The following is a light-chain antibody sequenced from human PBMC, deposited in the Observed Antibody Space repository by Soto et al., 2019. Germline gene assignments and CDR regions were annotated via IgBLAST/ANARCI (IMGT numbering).Light chain of an antibody. V-gene: IGKV4-1*01. CDR1: QSVLYTSTDKNY. CDR3: QQYFNTPRT. CDR2: WAS. Sequence: DIVLTQSPESLAVSLGERATISCKSSQSVLYTSTDKNYLAWYQHRVGQPPRLLISWASTRESGVPDRFSGSGSGKDFNLTISSVQAEDVAVYFCQQYFNTPRTFGQGTRVEV. J-gene: IGKJ1*01.